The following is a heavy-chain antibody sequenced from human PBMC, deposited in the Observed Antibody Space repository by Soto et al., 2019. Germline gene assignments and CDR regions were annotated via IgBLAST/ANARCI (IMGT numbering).Heavy chain of an antibody. D-gene: IGHD4-17*01. J-gene: IGHJ3*02. V-gene: IGHV3-7*03. CDR2: IKQDGSEK. CDR1: GFTFSSYW. Sequence: EVQLVESGGGLVQPGGSLRLSCAASGFTFSSYWMSWVRQAPGKGLEWVANIKQDGSEKDYVDSVKGRFTISRDNAKNSLYLQMNRLRAEDTAVYYCARELRDYGDAQAMAFDIWGQGTMVTVSS. CDR3: ARELRDYGDAQAMAFDI.